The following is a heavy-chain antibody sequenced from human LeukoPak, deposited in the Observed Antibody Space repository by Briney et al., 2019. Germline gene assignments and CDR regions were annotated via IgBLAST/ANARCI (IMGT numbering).Heavy chain of an antibody. J-gene: IGHJ4*02. CDR1: GFAFSSSS. Sequence: GGSLRLSCAASGFAFSSSSMNWVRRAPGKGLEWISYISSDRNIIYYADSVKGRFTISRDNAKNALYLQMNSLRAEDTAVYYCARTFDYWGQGTLVTVSS. CDR2: ISSDRNII. V-gene: IGHV3-48*04. CDR3: ARTFDY.